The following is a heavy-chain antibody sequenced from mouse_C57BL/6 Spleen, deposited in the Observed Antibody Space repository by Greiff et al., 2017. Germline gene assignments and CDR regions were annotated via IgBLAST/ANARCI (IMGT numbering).Heavy chain of an antibody. Sequence: QVQLQQSGAELVRPGASVTLSCKASGYTFTDYEMHWVKQTPVHGLEWIGAIDPETGGTAYNQKFKGKAILTADKSSSTAYMELRSLTSEDSAVYYCTRGEGYDNSFYCYWGQGTTLTVSS. D-gene: IGHD2-10*02. V-gene: IGHV1-15*01. J-gene: IGHJ2*01. CDR1: GYTFTDYE. CDR3: TRGEGYDNSFYCY. CDR2: IDPETGGT.